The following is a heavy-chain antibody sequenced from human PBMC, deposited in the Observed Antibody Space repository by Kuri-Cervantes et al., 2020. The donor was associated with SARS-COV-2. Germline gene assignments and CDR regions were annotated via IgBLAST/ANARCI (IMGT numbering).Heavy chain of an antibody. Sequence: SVKVSCKSSVYTFTGYYMHWLRQAPGRGLEWMGWINPNSGGTNYAQKFQGWVTMTRDTYICTVSMELSRLRSGDTDVYYCARSTPCRRVVVISQGGDFDIWGQGTMVTVSS. CDR2: INPNSGGT. CDR3: ARSTPCRRVVVISQGGDFDI. CDR1: VYTFTGYY. D-gene: IGHD3-22*01. V-gene: IGHV1-2*04. J-gene: IGHJ3*02.